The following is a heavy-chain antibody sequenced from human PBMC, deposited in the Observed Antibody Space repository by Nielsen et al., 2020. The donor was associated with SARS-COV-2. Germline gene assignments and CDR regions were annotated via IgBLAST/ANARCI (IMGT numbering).Heavy chain of an antibody. CDR2: ISYDGSNK. D-gene: IGHD3-16*02. V-gene: IGHV3-30*18. Sequence: GESLKISCAASGFTFSSYGMHWVRQAPGKGLEWVAVISYDGSNKYYADSVKGRFTISRDNSKNTLYLQMNSLRAEDTAVYYCANGNYDYVWGSYRAGFDYWGQGTLVTVSS. CDR3: ANGNYDYVWGSYRAGFDY. CDR1: GFTFSSYG. J-gene: IGHJ4*02.